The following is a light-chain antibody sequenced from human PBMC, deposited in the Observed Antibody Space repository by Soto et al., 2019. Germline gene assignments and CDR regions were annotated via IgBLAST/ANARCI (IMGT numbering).Light chain of an antibody. CDR2: DVS. CDR3: SSYTSSSTLFV. V-gene: IGLV2-14*01. J-gene: IGLJ1*01. CDR1: SSDVGGYNY. Sequence: QSALTQPASVCGSPGQSITISCTGTSSDVGGYNYVSWYQQHPGKAPKLMIYDVSNRPSGVSNRFSGSKSGNTASLTISGLQAEDEADYYCSSYTSSSTLFVFGTGTKLTVL.